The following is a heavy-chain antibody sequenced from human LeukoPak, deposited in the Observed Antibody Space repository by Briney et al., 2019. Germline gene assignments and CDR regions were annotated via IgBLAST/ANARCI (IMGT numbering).Heavy chain of an antibody. V-gene: IGHV3-21*01. CDR3: ARGSGSYEKAFDI. CDR1: RFTFSSYS. J-gene: IGHJ3*02. CDR2: ISSSSSYI. D-gene: IGHD1-26*01. Sequence: GGSLRLSCAATRFTFSSYSMNWVRQAPGKGLEWVSSISSSSSYIYYADSVKGRFTISRDNAKNSLYLQMNSLRAEDTAVYYCARGSGSYEKAFDIWGQGTMVTVSS.